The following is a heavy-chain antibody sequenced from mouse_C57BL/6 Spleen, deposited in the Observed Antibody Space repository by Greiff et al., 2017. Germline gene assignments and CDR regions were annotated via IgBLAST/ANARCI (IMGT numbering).Heavy chain of an antibody. CDR2: INPNNGGT. V-gene: IGHV1-18*01. CDR1: GYTFTDYN. D-gene: IGHD1-1*01. CDR3: ARYDYDGSSFDWDFDV. Sequence: VQLKESGPELVKPGASVKISCKASGYTFTDYNMDWVKQSHGKSLEWIGDINPNNGGTIYNQKFKGKATLTVDKSSSTAYMELRSLTSEDTAVYYCARYDYDGSSFDWDFDVWGTGTTVTVSS. J-gene: IGHJ1*03.